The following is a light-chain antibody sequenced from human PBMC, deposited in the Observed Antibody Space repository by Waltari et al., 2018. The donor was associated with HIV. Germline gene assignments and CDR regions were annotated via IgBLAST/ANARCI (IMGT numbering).Light chain of an antibody. CDR3: SSYAGSNNLV. J-gene: IGLJ2*01. CDR1: SSDVGGYNY. Sequence: QSALTQPPSASGSPGQSVTISCTGTSSDVGGYNYVSWYQQHPGKAPKLMIYEVSRRPSGVPDRFSGYKSGNTASPTVSWLQAEDEADYYCSSYAGSNNLVFGGGTKLTVL. CDR2: EVS. V-gene: IGLV2-8*01.